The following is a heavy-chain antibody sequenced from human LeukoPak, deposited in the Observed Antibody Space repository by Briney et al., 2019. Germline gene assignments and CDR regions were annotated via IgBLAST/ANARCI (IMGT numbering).Heavy chain of an antibody. D-gene: IGHD3-10*01. V-gene: IGHV3-7*01. CDR3: ARSYRGPSAFDI. J-gene: IGHJ3*02. CDR1: GFTFSNYW. CDR2: INQDGSEK. Sequence: GGSLRLSCAASGFTFSNYWMSWVRQAPGKGLEWVANINQDGSEKHYVDSVKGRFTISRDNAQNSLSLQINSLRAEDTAVYYCARSYRGPSAFDIWGQGKMVSVSS.